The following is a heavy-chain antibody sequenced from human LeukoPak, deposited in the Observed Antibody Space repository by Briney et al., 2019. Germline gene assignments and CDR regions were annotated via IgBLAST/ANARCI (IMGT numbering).Heavy chain of an antibody. J-gene: IGHJ4*02. V-gene: IGHV3-30*02. Sequence: PGGSLRLSCAASGFTFSSYGMHWVRQAPGKGLEWVAFIRYDESNKYYADSVKGRFTISRDNSKNTLYLQMNSLKTEDTAVYYCTTQGWWYQLLNYWGQGTLVTVSS. CDR2: IRYDESNK. D-gene: IGHD2-2*01. CDR3: TTQGWWYQLLNY. CDR1: GFTFSSYG.